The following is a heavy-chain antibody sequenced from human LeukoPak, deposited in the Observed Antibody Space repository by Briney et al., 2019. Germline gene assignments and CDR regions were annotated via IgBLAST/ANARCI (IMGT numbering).Heavy chain of an antibody. D-gene: IGHD2-21*02. J-gene: IGHJ5*02. CDR1: GASITTYS. CDR2: FSLGGTT. Sequence: PSETLSLTCIVSGASITTYSWNWLRQSPGKGLEWIGYFSLGGTTSYTSSLKSRVTISRDTSKNQLSLKLTSVTAADTAVYYCARWDERDWAFGTWGPGTLVTVSS. CDR3: ARWDERDWAFGT. V-gene: IGHV4-59*08.